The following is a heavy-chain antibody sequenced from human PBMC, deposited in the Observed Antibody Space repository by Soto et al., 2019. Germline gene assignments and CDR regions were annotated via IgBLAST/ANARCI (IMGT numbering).Heavy chain of an antibody. CDR2: ISGSGGST. D-gene: IGHD3-22*01. J-gene: IGHJ4*02. CDR3: AKANYYDSSGYYGATGY. CDR1: GFTFSSYA. V-gene: IGHV3-23*01. Sequence: GGSLRLSCAAPGFTFSSYAMHWVRQAPGKGLEWVSAISGSGGSTYYADSVKGRFTISRDNSKNTLYLQMNSLRAEDTAVYYCAKANYYDSSGYYGATGYWGQGTLVTVSS.